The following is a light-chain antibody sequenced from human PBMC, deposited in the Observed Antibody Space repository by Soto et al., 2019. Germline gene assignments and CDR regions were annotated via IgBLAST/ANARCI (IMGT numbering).Light chain of an antibody. CDR2: EVS. CDR1: SSDVGGYNS. CDR3: TSHAGSNNYV. J-gene: IGLJ1*01. Sequence: QSALTQPASVSGSPGQSITISCTGTSSDVGGYNSVSWYQQHPGKAPKLIISEVSKRPSGVPDRFSGSKSGNTASLTVSGLQAEDEADYYCTSHAGSNNYVFGTGTKLTVL. V-gene: IGLV2-8*01.